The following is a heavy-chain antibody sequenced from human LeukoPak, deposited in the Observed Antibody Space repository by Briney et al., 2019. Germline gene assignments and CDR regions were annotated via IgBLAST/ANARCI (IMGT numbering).Heavy chain of an antibody. D-gene: IGHD3-22*01. Sequence: PGGSLRLSCAASGFTFSSYARSWVRQAPGKGLEWVSAISGSGGSTYYADSVKGRFTISRDNSKNTLYLQMNSLRAEDTAVYYCAKNDYYDSSGSIDYWGQGTLVTVSS. CDR1: GFTFSSYA. CDR3: AKNDYYDSSGSIDY. V-gene: IGHV3-23*01. CDR2: ISGSGGST. J-gene: IGHJ4*02.